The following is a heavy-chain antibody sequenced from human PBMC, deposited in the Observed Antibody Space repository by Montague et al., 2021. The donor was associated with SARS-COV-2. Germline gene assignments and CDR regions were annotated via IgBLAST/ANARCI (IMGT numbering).Heavy chain of an antibody. V-gene: IGHV4-61*02. CDR3: ARVSGYGSGSSFNWFDS. Sequence: TLSLTCSVFGDSINNVNYFWSWIRQPAGKGLEWIGRVYISGSTDYNPSFKSRVTMLLDKSANELTLQVTSVTAADTAVYYCARVSGYGSGSSFNWFDSWGQGLVVTVSS. D-gene: IGHD3-10*01. CDR2: VYISGST. CDR1: GDSINNVNYF. J-gene: IGHJ5*01.